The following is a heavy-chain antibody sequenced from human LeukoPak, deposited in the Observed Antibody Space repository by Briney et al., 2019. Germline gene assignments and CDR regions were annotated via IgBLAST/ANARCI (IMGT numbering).Heavy chain of an antibody. D-gene: IGHD1-26*01. Sequence: GRSLRLSCAASRFTFSSYATSWVRQATGKGLESVSAISDSGGSTYYADSVKGRFTISRDNSKNTLHLKINSLQAEDTAVYYCAKRGAEVGATVAPGDYWGQGTLVTVSS. J-gene: IGHJ4*02. CDR3: AKRGAEVGATVAPGDY. CDR1: RFTFSSYA. V-gene: IGHV3-23*01. CDR2: ISDSGGST.